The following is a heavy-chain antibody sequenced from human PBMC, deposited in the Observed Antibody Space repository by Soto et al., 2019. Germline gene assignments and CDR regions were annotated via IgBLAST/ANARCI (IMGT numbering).Heavy chain of an antibody. CDR3: ARDPISLMKYYYDSSADPRTPWFDP. Sequence: VGSLRLSCAASGFTFSSYWMHWVRQAPGKGLVWVSRINSYGSTTNYADSVQGRFTVSRDNTKNTLYLQMNSLGAEDTAVYYCARDPISLMKYYYDSSADPRTPWFDPWGQGTLVTVSS. CDR2: INSYGSTT. CDR1: GFTFSSYW. J-gene: IGHJ5*02. D-gene: IGHD3-22*01. V-gene: IGHV3-74*01.